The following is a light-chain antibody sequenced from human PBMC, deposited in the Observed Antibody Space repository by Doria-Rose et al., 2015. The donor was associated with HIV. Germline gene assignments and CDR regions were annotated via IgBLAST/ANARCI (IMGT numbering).Light chain of an antibody. CDR2: KAS. J-gene: IGKJ2*01. CDR3: QQYADYSPS. CDR1: QSLSSW. Sequence: MTQSPSTLSASVGDTVTITCRASQSLSSWLAWYQQKPGKAPKLLIYKASTLESGVPSRFSGSESGTEFTLTISSLQPDDFATYHYQQYADYSPSFGQGTKLEI. V-gene: IGKV1-5*03.